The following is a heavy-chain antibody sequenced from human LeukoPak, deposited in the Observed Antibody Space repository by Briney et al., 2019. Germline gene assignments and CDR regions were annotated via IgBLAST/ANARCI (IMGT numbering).Heavy chain of an antibody. Sequence: GASVKVSCKASGYTFPSYDINWVRQATGQGLEWMGWMNPNSGDTGYAQKFQGRVTMTRSTSISTAYMELSSLTSGDTAVYYCARGQGSSAEGYWGQGTLVTVSS. J-gene: IGHJ4*02. CDR3: ARGQGSSAEGY. CDR2: MNPNSGDT. V-gene: IGHV1-8*02. CDR1: GYTFPSYD. D-gene: IGHD6-13*01.